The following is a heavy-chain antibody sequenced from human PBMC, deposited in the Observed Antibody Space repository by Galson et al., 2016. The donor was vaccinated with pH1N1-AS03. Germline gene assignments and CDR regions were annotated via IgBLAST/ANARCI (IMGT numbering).Heavy chain of an antibody. V-gene: IGHV3-30-3*01. CDR3: ARETIRAGEFDL. J-gene: IGHJ3*01. Sequence: SLRLSCAASGFTFSSHSMHWARQAPDEGLEWVAGISYHGNNKFYAHSVKGRFTISRDSLQNTLDLQMNSLSAEDSAVYFCARETIRAGEFDLWGRGTVVTV. CDR1: GFTFSSHS. CDR2: ISYHGNNK. D-gene: IGHD1-26*01.